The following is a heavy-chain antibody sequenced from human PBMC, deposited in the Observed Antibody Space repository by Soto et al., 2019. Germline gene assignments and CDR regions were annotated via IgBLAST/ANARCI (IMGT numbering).Heavy chain of an antibody. D-gene: IGHD3-10*01. Sequence: GGSLRLSCAASGFSFRNYAMTWVRQAPGKGLEWVSGLSGSGTMRYYADSVRGRFIISRDNAKNTLFLQMDSLSAEDTAVYYCAKDRHYPRDYFHYWGQGTLVTVSS. J-gene: IGHJ4*02. V-gene: IGHV3-23*01. CDR2: LSGSGTMR. CDR1: GFSFRNYA. CDR3: AKDRHYPRDYFHY.